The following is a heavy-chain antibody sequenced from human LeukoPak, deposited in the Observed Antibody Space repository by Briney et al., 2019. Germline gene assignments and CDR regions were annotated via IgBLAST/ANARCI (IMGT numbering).Heavy chain of an antibody. Sequence: SVKVSCKASGGTFSSYAISWVRQAPGQGLEWMGRIIPILGIANYAQKFQGRVTITADKSTSTAYMELSSLRSEDTAVYYCASSWDYYDSSGYYDPGYYFDYWGQGTLVTVSS. CDR1: GGTFSSYA. J-gene: IGHJ4*02. CDR2: IIPILGIA. CDR3: ASSWDYYDSSGYYDPGYYFDY. D-gene: IGHD3-22*01. V-gene: IGHV1-69*04.